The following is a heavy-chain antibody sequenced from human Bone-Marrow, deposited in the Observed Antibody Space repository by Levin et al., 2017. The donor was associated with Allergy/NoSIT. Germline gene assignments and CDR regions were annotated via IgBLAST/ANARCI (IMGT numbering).Heavy chain of an antibody. CDR2: ISNDGSLK. CDR1: SFTFSNYG. CDR3: AKDRGQWLVLSGYFDL. V-gene: IGHV3-30*18. Sequence: AGGSLRLSCVASSFTFSNYGMHWVRQAPGEGLEWVAAISNDGSLKYYADSVRGRLTISRDNSKNTLYLQMNSLRAEDTAVYFCAKDRGQWLVLSGYFDLWGRGTVVTVSS. D-gene: IGHD6-19*01. J-gene: IGHJ2*01.